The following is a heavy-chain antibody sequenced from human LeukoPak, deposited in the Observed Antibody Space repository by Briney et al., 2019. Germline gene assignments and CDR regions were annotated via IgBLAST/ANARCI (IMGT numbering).Heavy chain of an antibody. J-gene: IGHJ4*02. CDR3: EVGATTFDY. D-gene: IGHD1-26*01. CDR1: GGSFSGYY. Sequence: SETLSLTCAVYGGSFSGYYWSWIRQPPGKGLEWIGEINHSGSTNYNPSLKSRVTISVDTSKNQFSLKLSSVTAADTAVYYCEVGATTFDYWGQGTLVTVSS. V-gene: IGHV4-34*01. CDR2: INHSGST.